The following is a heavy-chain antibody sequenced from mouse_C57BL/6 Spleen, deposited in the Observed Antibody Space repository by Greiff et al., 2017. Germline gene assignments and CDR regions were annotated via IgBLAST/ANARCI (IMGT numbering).Heavy chain of an antibody. Sequence: VQLQQSGPELVKPGASVKISCKASGYTFTEYYMNWVKQSHGKSLEWIGDLNPNNGGTSYNQKFKGKATLTVDKSSSTAYMALRSLTSEDSAVYYCARGGDYTWFAYWGQGTLVTVSA. V-gene: IGHV1-26*01. CDR3: ARGGDYTWFAY. CDR2: LNPNNGGT. D-gene: IGHD2-4*01. J-gene: IGHJ3*01. CDR1: GYTFTEYY.